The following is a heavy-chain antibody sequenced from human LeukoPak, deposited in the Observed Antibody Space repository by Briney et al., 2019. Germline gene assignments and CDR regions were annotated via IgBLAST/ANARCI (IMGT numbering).Heavy chain of an antibody. V-gene: IGHV1-18*01. Sequence: EASVKVSCKASGYTFTSYGISWVRQAPGQGLEWMGWISAYNGNTNYAQKLQGRVTMTTDTSTSTAYMELRSLRSDDTAVYYCARDRGSKHGARYCSSTSCYVWNYWGQGTLVTVSS. CDR3: ARDRGSKHGARYCSSTSCYVWNY. CDR1: GYTFTSYG. CDR2: ISAYNGNT. D-gene: IGHD2-2*01. J-gene: IGHJ4*02.